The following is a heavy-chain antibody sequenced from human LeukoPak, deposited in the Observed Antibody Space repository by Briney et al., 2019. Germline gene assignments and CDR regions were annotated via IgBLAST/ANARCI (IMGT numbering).Heavy chain of an antibody. V-gene: IGHV3-21*01. D-gene: IGHD3-10*01. CDR2: ISSSSTYI. CDR3: ARDHPYGSGSYDFDY. J-gene: IGHJ4*02. Sequence: PGGSLRLSCAASGFXFSSYAMNWVRQAPGKGLEWVSSISSSSTYIYYADSLKGRFTISRDNAKNSLYLQMNSLRAEDTAVYYCARDHPYGSGSYDFDYWGQGTLVTVSS. CDR1: GFXFSSYA.